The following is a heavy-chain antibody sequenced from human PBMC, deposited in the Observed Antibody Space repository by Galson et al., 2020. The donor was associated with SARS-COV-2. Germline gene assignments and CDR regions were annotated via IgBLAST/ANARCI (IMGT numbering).Heavy chain of an antibody. CDR2: IIPILGIA. CDR3: ARSTPTWVDIVATIESVFDY. CDR1: GGTFSSYA. Sequence: ASVKVSCKASGGTFSSYAISWVRQAPGQGLEWMGRIIPILGIANYAQKFQGRVTITADKSTSTAYMELSSLRSEDTAVYYCARSTPTWVDIVATIESVFDYWGQGTLVTVSS. J-gene: IGHJ4*02. D-gene: IGHD5-12*01. V-gene: IGHV1-69*04.